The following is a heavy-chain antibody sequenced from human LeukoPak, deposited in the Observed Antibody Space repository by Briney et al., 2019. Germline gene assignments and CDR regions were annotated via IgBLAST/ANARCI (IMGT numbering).Heavy chain of an antibody. CDR3: ARVTPYCSGGSCYPGWFDP. CDR2: INHSGST. Sequence: SETLSLTCAVYGGSFSGYYWSWIRQPTGKGLEWIGEINHSGSTNYNPSLKSRVTISVDTSKNQFSLKLSSVTAADTAVYYCARVTPYCSGGSCYPGWFDPWGQGTLVTVS. J-gene: IGHJ5*02. D-gene: IGHD2-15*01. CDR1: GGSFSGYY. V-gene: IGHV4-34*01.